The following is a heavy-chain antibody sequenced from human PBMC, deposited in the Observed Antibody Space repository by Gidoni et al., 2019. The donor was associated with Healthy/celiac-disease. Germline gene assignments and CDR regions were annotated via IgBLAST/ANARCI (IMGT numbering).Heavy chain of an antibody. CDR2: IYYSGST. CDR1: GGSISSSSSY. V-gene: IGHV4-39*01. Sequence: QLQLQESGPGLVKPSETLSLTCTVSGGSISSSSSYWGWIRQPPGKGLEWIGSIYYSGSTYYNPSLKSRVTISVDTSKNQFSLKLSSVTAADTAVYYCARRASWELRGYYFDYWGQGTLVTVSS. J-gene: IGHJ4*02. D-gene: IGHD1-26*01. CDR3: ARRASWELRGYYFDY.